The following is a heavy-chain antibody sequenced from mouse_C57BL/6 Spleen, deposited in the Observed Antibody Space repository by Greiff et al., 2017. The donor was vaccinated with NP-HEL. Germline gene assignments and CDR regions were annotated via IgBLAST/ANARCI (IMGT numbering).Heavy chain of an antibody. D-gene: IGHD1-1*01. V-gene: IGHV1-55*01. CDR1: GYTFTSYW. CDR3: AREGYYYGSRALYAMDY. Sequence: VQLQQPGAELVKPGASVKMSCKASGYTFTSYWITWVKQRPGQGLEWIGDIYPGSGSTNYNEKFKSKATLTVDTSSSTAYMQLSSLTSEDSAVYYCAREGYYYGSRALYAMDYWGQGTSVTVSS. J-gene: IGHJ4*01. CDR2: IYPGSGST.